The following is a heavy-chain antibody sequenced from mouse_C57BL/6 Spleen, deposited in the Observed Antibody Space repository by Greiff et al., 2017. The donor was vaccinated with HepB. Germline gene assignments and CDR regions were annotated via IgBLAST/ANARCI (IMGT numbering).Heavy chain of an antibody. V-gene: IGHV5-4*03. CDR2: ISDGGSYT. Sequence: EVNLVESGGGLVKPGGSLKLSCAASGFTFSSYAMSWVRQTPEKRLEWVATISDGGSYTYYPDNVKGRFTISRDNAKNNLYLQMSHLKSEDTAMYYCARGGGSHYYAMDYWGQGTSVTVSS. D-gene: IGHD1-1*01. CDR1: GFTFSSYA. CDR3: ARGGGSHYYAMDY. J-gene: IGHJ4*01.